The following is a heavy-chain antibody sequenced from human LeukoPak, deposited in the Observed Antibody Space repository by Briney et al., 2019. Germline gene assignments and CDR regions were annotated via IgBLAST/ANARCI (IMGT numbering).Heavy chain of an antibody. CDR2: IRYDGSNK. Sequence: GGSLRLSCAASGFTFSSYGMHWVRQAPGKGLEWVAFIRYDGSNKYYADSVKGRFTISRDNSKNTLYLQMNSLRSEDTAVYYCAREALFSGSSHFDYWGQGTLVTVSS. V-gene: IGHV3-30*02. J-gene: IGHJ4*02. CDR1: GFTFSSYG. D-gene: IGHD1-26*01. CDR3: AREALFSGSSHFDY.